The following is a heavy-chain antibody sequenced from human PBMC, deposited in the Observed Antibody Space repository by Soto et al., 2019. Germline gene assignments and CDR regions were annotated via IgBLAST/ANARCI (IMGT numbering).Heavy chain of an antibody. CDR2: ISSSSSYI. V-gene: IGHV3-21*01. CDR1: GFTFSSYS. Sequence: KPGGSLRLSCAASGFTFSSYSMNWVRQAPGKGLEWVSSISSSSSYIYYADSVKGRFTISRDNAKNSLYLQMNSLRAEDTAVYYCVRDLGDYSNYEGYYYYMDVWGKGTTVTVSS. CDR3: VRDLGDYSNYEGYYYYMDV. J-gene: IGHJ6*03. D-gene: IGHD4-4*01.